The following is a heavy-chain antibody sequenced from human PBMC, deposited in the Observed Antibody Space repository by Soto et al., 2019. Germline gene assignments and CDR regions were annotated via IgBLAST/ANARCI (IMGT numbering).Heavy chain of an antibody. CDR1: GFTFSSNW. D-gene: IGHD2-2*02. Sequence: EVQLVESGGGLVQPGGSLRLSCAASGFTFSSNWMSWVRQAPGKGLEWVANIKQDGSEKYYVESVKGRFTISRDNAKNSLYLQMNSLRAEDTAVYYCARLLGYCSSSGCYTGGVDYWGQGTLVTVSS. CDR3: ARLLGYCSSSGCYTGGVDY. J-gene: IGHJ4*02. V-gene: IGHV3-7*01. CDR2: IKQDGSEK.